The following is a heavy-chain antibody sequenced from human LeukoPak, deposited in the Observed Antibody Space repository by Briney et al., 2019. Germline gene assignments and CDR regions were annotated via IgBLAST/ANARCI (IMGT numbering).Heavy chain of an antibody. J-gene: IGHJ3*01. Sequence: ASVKVSCKASGYTFTDSYVHWVRQAPGQGLEWLGRINPNTGGINFAQKFQDRVTMIRDTSVSTAYMELSRLMSDDTAVYYCAKAGGLIGSGGSEMTFDVWGQGTMVTVSS. CDR1: GYTFTDSY. CDR2: INPNTGGI. V-gene: IGHV1-2*06. CDR3: AKAGGLIGSGGSEMTFDV. D-gene: IGHD2-15*01.